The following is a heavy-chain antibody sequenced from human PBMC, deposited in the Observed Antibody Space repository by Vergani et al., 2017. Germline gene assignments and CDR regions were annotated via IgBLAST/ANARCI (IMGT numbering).Heavy chain of an antibody. D-gene: IGHD6-13*01. CDR3: ARDRMPARQLASVDGMDV. V-gene: IGHV1-18*01. CDR1: GYTFTSYG. J-gene: IGHJ6*02. Sequence: QVQLVQSGAEVKKPGASVKVSCKASGYTFTSYGISWVRQAPGQGLEWMGWISAYNGNTNYAQKRQGRVTMTTDTSTSTAYMELRSLRSDDTAVYYCARDRMPARQLASVDGMDVWGQGTTVTVSS. CDR2: ISAYNGNT.